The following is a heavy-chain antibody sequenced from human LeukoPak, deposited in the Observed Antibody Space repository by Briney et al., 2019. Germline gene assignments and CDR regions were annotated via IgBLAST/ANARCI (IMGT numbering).Heavy chain of an antibody. CDR1: GGSVSSYY. V-gene: IGHV4-59*08. Sequence: SETLSLTCTVSGGSVSSYYWSWIRQPPGKGLEWIGYIYYSGSTNYNPSLKSRVTISVDTSKNQFSLKLSSVTAADTAVYYCARHLEGIVATTLFDYWGRGTLVTVSS. CDR2: IYYSGST. J-gene: IGHJ4*02. CDR3: ARHLEGIVATTLFDY. D-gene: IGHD5-12*01.